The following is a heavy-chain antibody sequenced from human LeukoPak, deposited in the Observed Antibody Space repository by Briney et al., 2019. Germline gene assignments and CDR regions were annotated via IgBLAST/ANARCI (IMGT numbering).Heavy chain of an antibody. J-gene: IGHJ3*02. CDR1: GFTFSSYG. CDR2: ISYEGSNK. CDR3: AKRRSTMIVVVTPDAFDI. D-gene: IGHD3-22*01. Sequence: PGGSLRLSCGASGFTFSSYGMHWVRQAGGKGLEGVAVISYEGSNKYYADSVKGRFTISRDNSKNTLYLQMNSLRAEDTAVYYCAKRRSTMIVVVTPDAFDIWGQGTMVTVSS. V-gene: IGHV3-30*18.